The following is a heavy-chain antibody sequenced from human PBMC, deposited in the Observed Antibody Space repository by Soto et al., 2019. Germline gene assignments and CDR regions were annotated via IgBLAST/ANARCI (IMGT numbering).Heavy chain of an antibody. CDR1: GGSIISYY. J-gene: IGHJ4*02. CDR2: IYYSGST. V-gene: IGHV4-59*01. D-gene: IGHD5-12*01. CDR3: ARTSGYAFDY. Sequence: SETLSLTCTFSGGSIISYYWSWIRQPPGKGLEWIGYIYYSGSTNYNPSLKSRVTISVDTSKNQFSLRAEDMAVYYCARTSGYAFDYWGQGTLVTVSS.